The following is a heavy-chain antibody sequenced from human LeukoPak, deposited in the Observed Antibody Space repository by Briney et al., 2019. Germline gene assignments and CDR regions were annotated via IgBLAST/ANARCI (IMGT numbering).Heavy chain of an antibody. D-gene: IGHD2-15*01. V-gene: IGHV4-59*01. CDR1: GGSISSYY. Sequence: SETLSLTCTVSGGSISSYYWSWVRQPPGKGLEWIGYIYYSGSTNYNASLKSRVTISVDTSKNQFSLKLSSVTAADTAVYYCTRVVVVVAAIIFDPWGQGTLVTVSS. CDR2: IYYSGST. J-gene: IGHJ5*02. CDR3: TRVVVVVAAIIFDP.